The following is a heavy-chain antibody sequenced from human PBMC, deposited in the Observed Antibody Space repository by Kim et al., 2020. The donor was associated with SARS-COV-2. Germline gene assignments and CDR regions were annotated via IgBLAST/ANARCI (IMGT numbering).Heavy chain of an antibody. Sequence: GGSLRLSCAASGFTFSDYYMSWIRQAPGKGLEWVSYISSSGSTIYYADSVKGRFTISRDNAKNSLYLQMNSLRAEDTAVYYCARPGTYYDILISPFDYWGQGTLVTVSS. D-gene: IGHD3-9*01. CDR1: GFTFSDYY. V-gene: IGHV3-11*01. CDR2: ISSSGSTI. CDR3: ARPGTYYDILISPFDY. J-gene: IGHJ4*02.